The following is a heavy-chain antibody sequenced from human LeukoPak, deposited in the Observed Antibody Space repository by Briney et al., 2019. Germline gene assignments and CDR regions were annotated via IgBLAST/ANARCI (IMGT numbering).Heavy chain of an antibody. V-gene: IGHV3-23*05. Sequence: GGSLRLSCVASGLTFSSYGMSWVRQAPGKGLEWVSSISGRGTSTFYADSVKGRFTISRDNSKNTVYLQLSNLRVADTAVYYCAKLEDRGQGTLVAVSS. D-gene: IGHD1-1*01. CDR2: ISGRGTST. CDR1: GLTFSSYG. J-gene: IGHJ4*02. CDR3: AKLED.